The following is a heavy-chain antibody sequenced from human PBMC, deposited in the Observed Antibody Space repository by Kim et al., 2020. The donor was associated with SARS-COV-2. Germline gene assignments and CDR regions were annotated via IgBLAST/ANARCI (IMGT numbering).Heavy chain of an antibody. CDR2: ISGSGGST. CDR1: GFTFSSYA. Sequence: GGSLRLSCAASGFTFSSYAMSWVRQAPGKGLEWVSAISGSGGSTYYADSVKGRFTISRDNSKNTLYLQMNSLRAEDTAVYYCANTIAVAGTNFDYWGQGTLVTVSS. V-gene: IGHV3-23*01. CDR3: ANTIAVAGTNFDY. D-gene: IGHD6-19*01. J-gene: IGHJ4*02.